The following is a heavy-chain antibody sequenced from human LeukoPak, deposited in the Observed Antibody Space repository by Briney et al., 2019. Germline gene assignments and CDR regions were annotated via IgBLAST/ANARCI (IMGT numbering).Heavy chain of an antibody. J-gene: IGHJ4*02. Sequence: GRSLRLSCAASGFTFSGSALHWVRQASGKGLEWVGRIRSTANGYATAYAASVKGRFTISRDDSKNTAYLQMNSLRAEDTAVYYCAREPPLYYDSSGGDPRPFDYWGQGTLVTVSS. CDR1: GFTFSGSA. CDR2: IRSTANGYAT. D-gene: IGHD3-22*01. V-gene: IGHV3-73*01. CDR3: AREPPLYYDSSGGDPRPFDY.